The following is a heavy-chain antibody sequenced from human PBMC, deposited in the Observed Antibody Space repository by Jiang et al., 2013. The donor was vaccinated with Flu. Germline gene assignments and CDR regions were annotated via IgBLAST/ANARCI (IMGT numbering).Heavy chain of an antibody. CDR1: GYTFTGYY. CDR3: ARGEQWLVTGLDY. Sequence: GAEVKEPGASVRVSCKASGYTFTGYYMHWVRQAPGQGLEWMGIIDPSGGSTSYAQKFQGRVTMTRDTSTSTVYMELSSLRSEDTAVYYCARGEQWLVTGLDYWGQGTLVTVSS. D-gene: IGHD6-19*01. CDR2: IDPSGGST. V-gene: IGHV1-46*01. J-gene: IGHJ4*02.